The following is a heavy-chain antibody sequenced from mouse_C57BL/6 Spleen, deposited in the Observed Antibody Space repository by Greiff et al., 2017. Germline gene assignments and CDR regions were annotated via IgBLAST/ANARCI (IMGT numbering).Heavy chain of an antibody. D-gene: IGHD3-3*01. J-gene: IGHJ4*01. CDR1: GYTFTDHT. CDR2: IYPRGGST. CDR3: ASGGLRTLGAKGH. Sequence: QVQLQQSDAELVKPGASVKISCKVSGYTFTDHTIHWMKQRPEQGLEWIGYIYPRGGSTNYNEKFKGKATLTADKSSSTAYMPLHSLTSEDSAVYFCASGGLRTLGAKGHWGQGNSVTVSS. V-gene: IGHV1-78*01.